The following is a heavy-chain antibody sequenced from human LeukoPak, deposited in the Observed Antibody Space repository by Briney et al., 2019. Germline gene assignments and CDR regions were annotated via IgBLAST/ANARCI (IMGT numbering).Heavy chain of an antibody. V-gene: IGHV3-7*05. D-gene: IGHD6-13*01. CDR1: GFTFSSFW. Sequence: SGGSLRLSCAASGFTFSSFWMSWVRQAPGKGLEWVANMEQDGSEKNYVDSVKGRFTISRDNAKNSLYLQMNSLRAEDTAVYYCARLGIATSKTYYGMDVWGQGTTVTVSS. CDR2: MEQDGSEK. CDR3: ARLGIATSKTYYGMDV. J-gene: IGHJ6*02.